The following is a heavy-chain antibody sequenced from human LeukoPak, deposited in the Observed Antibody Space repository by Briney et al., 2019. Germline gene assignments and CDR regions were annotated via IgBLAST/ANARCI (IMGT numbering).Heavy chain of an antibody. CDR2: ISGSGGST. CDR3: AKDREMATITGFSAFDI. J-gene: IGHJ3*02. Sequence: GGSLRLSCAASGFTFSSYAMSWVRQAPGKGLEWVSAISGSGGSTYYADSVKGRFTISRDNSKNTLYLQMNSLRAEDTAVYYCAKDREMATITGFSAFDIWGQGTMVTVSS. CDR1: GFTFSSYA. V-gene: IGHV3-23*01. D-gene: IGHD5-24*01.